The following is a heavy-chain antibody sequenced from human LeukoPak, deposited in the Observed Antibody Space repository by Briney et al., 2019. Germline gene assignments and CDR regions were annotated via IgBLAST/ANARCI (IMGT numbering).Heavy chain of an antibody. V-gene: IGHV7-4-1*02. Sequence: GASVKVSCKASGYTFTSYYMHWVRQAPGQGLEWMGWINTKTGNPTYAQGFTGRFVFSLDTSVSTAYLQISSLKAEDTAVYYCARPYYYDSSNYAAGFDYWGQGSLVTVSS. CDR1: GYTFTSYY. CDR2: INTKTGNP. D-gene: IGHD3-22*01. J-gene: IGHJ4*02. CDR3: ARPYYYDSSNYAAGFDY.